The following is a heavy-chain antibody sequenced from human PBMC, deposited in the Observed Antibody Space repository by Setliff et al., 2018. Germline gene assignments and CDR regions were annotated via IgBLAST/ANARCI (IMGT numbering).Heavy chain of an antibody. V-gene: IGHV1-69*04. Sequence: ASVKVSCKAYGYTFSRNYITWVRQAPGRGLEWMGRIIPILGIANYAQKFQGRVTITADKSTSTAYMELSSLRSEDTAVYYCARGGRGYSYGPRKFPFDYWGQGTLVTVSS. CDR3: ARGGRGYSYGPRKFPFDY. D-gene: IGHD5-18*01. CDR1: GYTFSRNY. J-gene: IGHJ4*02. CDR2: IIPILGIA.